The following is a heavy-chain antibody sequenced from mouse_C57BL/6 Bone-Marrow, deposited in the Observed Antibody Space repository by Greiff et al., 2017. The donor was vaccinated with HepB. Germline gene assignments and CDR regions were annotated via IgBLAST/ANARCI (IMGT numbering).Heavy chain of an antibody. V-gene: IGHV3-6*01. Sequence: EVQLQQSGPGLVKPSQSLSLTCSVTGYSITSGYYWTWIRQFPGNKLEWMGYISYDGSNNYNPSLKNRISITRDTSKNQFFLKLNSVTTEDTATYYCAREEGLTGTDFDDWGQGTTLTVSS. CDR2: ISYDGSN. CDR1: GYSITSGYY. J-gene: IGHJ2*01. D-gene: IGHD4-1*01. CDR3: AREEGLTGTDFDD.